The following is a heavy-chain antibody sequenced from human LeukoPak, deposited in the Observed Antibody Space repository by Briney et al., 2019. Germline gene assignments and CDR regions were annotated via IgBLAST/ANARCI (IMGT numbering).Heavy chain of an antibody. Sequence: GGSLRLSCTASGFSFSDYYMSWIRQAPGKALEWVSYISTSSNYIKYADSVKGRLTSSRDNAQKSLFLQMNSLRAEDTAVYYCAKEARGYCSTSTCYYFDYWGQGTLVTVSS. J-gene: IGHJ4*02. V-gene: IGHV3-11*05. CDR1: GFSFSDYY. CDR3: AKEARGYCSTSTCYYFDY. CDR2: ISTSSNYI. D-gene: IGHD2-2*01.